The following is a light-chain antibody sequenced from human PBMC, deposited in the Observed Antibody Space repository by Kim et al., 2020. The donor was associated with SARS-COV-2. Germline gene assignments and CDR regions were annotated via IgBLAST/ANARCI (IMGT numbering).Light chain of an antibody. J-gene: IGKJ4*01. CDR1: ESVSSY. CDR3: QQRSNWPLT. V-gene: IGKV3-11*01. CDR2: DAS. Sequence: LSPGERATRSRRASESVSSYLAWYQQKPGPAPGLLVYDASNRATGIPARFSGSGSGTDFTLTISSLEPEDFAVYYCQQRSNWPLTFGGGTKVDIK.